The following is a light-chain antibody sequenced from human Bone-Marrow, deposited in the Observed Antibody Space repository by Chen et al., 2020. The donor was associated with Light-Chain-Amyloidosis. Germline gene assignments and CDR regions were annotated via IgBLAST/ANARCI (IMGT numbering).Light chain of an antibody. V-gene: IGKV3-20*01. J-gene: IGKJ1*01. CDR2: DAS. Sequence: ILLTQSPGTLSLSPGERATLSCRASQSVASDYVAWYQQKPGKAPRLLIYDASSRAPGIPDRFSGSESGIDFTLTISRVEPEDFAVYYCQQYGSSPVTFGQGTKVEIK. CDR1: QSVASDY. CDR3: QQYGSSPVT.